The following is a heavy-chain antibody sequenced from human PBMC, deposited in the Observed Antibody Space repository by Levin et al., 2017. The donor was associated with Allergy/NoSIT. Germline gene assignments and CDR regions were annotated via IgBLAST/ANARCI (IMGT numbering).Heavy chain of an antibody. D-gene: IGHD4-23*01. CDR3: ASAPKTAVVMPFDN. CDR2: INPRGDST. Sequence: GESLKISCEASGFSNSYLHWVRQAPGQGLEWMGLINPRGDSTGYSQQYRDRVTLTRDTSTRTVYMELRSLRSEDPAVYFCASAPKTAVVMPFDNWGQGTLVTVSS. V-gene: IGHV1-46*01. J-gene: IGHJ4*02. CDR1: GFSNSY.